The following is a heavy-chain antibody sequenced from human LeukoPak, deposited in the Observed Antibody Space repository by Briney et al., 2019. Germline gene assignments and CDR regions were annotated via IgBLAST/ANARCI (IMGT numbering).Heavy chain of an antibody. CDR3: ARDLGPYDSSGYYCY. CDR1: GFTFSSYA. Sequence: GRSLRLSCAASGFTFSSYAMHWVRQAPGKGLEWVAVISYDGSNKYYADSVKGRFTISRDNSKNTLYLQMNSLRAEDTAVHYCARDLGPYDSSGYYCYWGQGTLVTVSS. D-gene: IGHD3-22*01. V-gene: IGHV3-30-3*01. J-gene: IGHJ4*02. CDR2: ISYDGSNK.